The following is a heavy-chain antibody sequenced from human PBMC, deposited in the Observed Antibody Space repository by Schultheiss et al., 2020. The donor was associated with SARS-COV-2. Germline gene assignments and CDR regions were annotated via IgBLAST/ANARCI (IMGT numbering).Heavy chain of an antibody. CDR1: GFAFSSYA. D-gene: IGHD3-22*01. CDR2: IGTGGDT. Sequence: GGSLRLSCAASGFAFSSYALHWVRRAPGKGLEWVSAIGTGGDTYYPGSVKGRFTISRDNSKNTLYLQMNSLRAEDTAVYYCAKIRVETTYYYDRSLAFDIWGQGTMVTVSS. V-gene: IGHV3-47*01. J-gene: IGHJ3*02. CDR3: AKIRVETTYYYDRSLAFDI.